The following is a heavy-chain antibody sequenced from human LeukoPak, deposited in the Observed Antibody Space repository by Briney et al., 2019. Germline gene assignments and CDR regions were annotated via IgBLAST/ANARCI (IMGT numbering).Heavy chain of an antibody. Sequence: PSETLSLTCAVYGGSFSGYYWSWIRQPPGKGLEWIGEINHSGSTNYNPSLKSRVTISVDTYKNQFSLKLSSVTAADTAVYYCARGRHYYGMDVWGQGTTVTVSS. D-gene: IGHD1-1*01. CDR2: INHSGST. V-gene: IGHV4-34*01. CDR3: ARGRHYYGMDV. CDR1: GGSFSGYY. J-gene: IGHJ6*02.